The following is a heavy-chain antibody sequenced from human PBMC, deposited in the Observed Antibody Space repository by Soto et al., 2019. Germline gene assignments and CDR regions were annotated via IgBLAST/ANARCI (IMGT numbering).Heavy chain of an antibody. Sequence: QVQLVESGGGVVQPGRSLRLSCAASGFTFSSYGMHWVRQAPGKGLEWVAVISYDGSNKYYADSVKGRFTISRDNSKNTLYLQMNSLRAEDTAVYYCAKYIGSGSLYYYYYYGMDVWGQGTTVTVSS. CDR2: ISYDGSNK. J-gene: IGHJ6*02. CDR3: AKYIGSGSLYYYYYYGMDV. D-gene: IGHD3-10*01. CDR1: GFTFSSYG. V-gene: IGHV3-30*18.